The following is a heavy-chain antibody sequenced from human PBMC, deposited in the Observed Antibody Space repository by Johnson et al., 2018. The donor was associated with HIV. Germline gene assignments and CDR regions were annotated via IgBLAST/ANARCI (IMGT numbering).Heavy chain of an antibody. V-gene: IGHV3-30*01. D-gene: IGHD6-13*01. CDR3: AKVVTSSSSWQDDAFDI. J-gene: IGHJ3*02. Sequence: QVQLVESGGGVVRPGGSLRLSCAASGFTFSSYAMHWVRQAPGKGLEWVAVISYDGSKRYYADSVRGRFTISRDNSKNTLYLQVNGLRVEDTAVFYCAKVVTSSSSWQDDAFDIWGQGTVVTVSS. CDR1: GFTFSSYA. CDR2: ISYDGSKR.